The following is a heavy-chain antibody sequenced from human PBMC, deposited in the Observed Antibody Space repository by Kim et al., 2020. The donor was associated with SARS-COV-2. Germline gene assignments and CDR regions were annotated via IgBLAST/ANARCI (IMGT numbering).Heavy chain of an antibody. CDR2: ISAYNGNT. CDR3: ARGPTYYYDSSGYYHSYYFDY. D-gene: IGHD3-22*01. J-gene: IGHJ4*02. V-gene: IGHV1-18*01. CDR1: GYTFTSYG. Sequence: ASVKVSCKASGYTFTSYGISWVRQAPGQGLEWMGWISAYNGNTNYAQKLQGRVTMTTDTSTSTAYMELRSLRSDDTAVYYCARGPTYYYDSSGYYHSYYFDYWGQGTLVTVSS.